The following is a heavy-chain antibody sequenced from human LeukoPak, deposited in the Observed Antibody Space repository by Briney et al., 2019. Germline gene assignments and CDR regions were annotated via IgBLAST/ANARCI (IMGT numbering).Heavy chain of an antibody. J-gene: IGHJ4*02. D-gene: IGHD3-22*01. CDR3: AKGYYYDSSGYYGY. Sequence: HPGGSLRLSCAASGFTSSSYGMSWVRQAPGKGLEWVSAISGSGGSTYYADSVKGRFTISRDNSKNTLYLQMNSLRAEDTAVYYCAKGYYYDSSGYYGYWGQGTLVTVSS. CDR2: ISGSGGST. V-gene: IGHV3-23*01. CDR1: GFTSSSYG.